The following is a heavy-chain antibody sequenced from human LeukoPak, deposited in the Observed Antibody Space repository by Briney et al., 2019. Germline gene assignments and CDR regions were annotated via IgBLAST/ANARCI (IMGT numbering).Heavy chain of an antibody. CDR3: ARDYYDSSGTIYYYYYYMDV. CDR2: IIPIFGTA. J-gene: IGHJ6*03. CDR1: GGTFSSYA. Sequence: GASVKVSCKASGGTFSSYAISWVRQAPGQGLEWMGGIIPIFGTANYAQKFQDRVTITADKSTSTAYMELSRLRSDDTAVYYCARDYYDSSGTIYYYYYYMDVWGKGTTVTVSS. D-gene: IGHD3-22*01. V-gene: IGHV1-69*06.